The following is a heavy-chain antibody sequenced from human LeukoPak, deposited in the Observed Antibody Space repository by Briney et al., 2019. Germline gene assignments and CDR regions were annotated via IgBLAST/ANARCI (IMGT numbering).Heavy chain of an antibody. D-gene: IGHD6-13*01. Sequence: PGGSLRLSCTASGFTFSSYAMHWVRQAPGKGLEWVAVISYDGSNKYYADSVKGRFTISRDNSKNTLYLQMNSLRAEDTAVYYCARDHPDLAAAGPAGFDYWGQGTLVTVSS. CDR2: ISYDGSNK. CDR1: GFTFSSYA. CDR3: ARDHPDLAAAGPAGFDY. V-gene: IGHV3-30-3*01. J-gene: IGHJ4*02.